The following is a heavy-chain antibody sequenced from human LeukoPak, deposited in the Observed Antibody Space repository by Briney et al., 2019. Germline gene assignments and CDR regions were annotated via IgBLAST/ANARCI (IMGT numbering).Heavy chain of an antibody. CDR1: GFTFTSYY. J-gene: IGHJ3*02. Sequence: RASVKVSCKASGFTFTSYYMHWVRQAPGQGLEWMGIINPSGGSTSYPQKFQGRVTMTRDTSTSTVYMELSSLRSEDTAVYYCACVVRGAFDIWGQGTLVTVSS. CDR2: INPSGGST. D-gene: IGHD2-21*01. V-gene: IGHV1-46*03. CDR3: ACVVRGAFDI.